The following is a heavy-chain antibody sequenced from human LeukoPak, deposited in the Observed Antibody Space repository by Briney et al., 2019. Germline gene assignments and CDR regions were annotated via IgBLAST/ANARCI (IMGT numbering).Heavy chain of an antibody. CDR1: GGSISSSSYY. D-gene: IGHD3-22*01. Sequence: SETLSLTCTVSGGSISSSSYYWGWIRQPPGKGLEWIGSIYYSGSTYYNPSLKSRVTISVGTSKNQFSLKLSSVTAADTAVYYCARLYYYDSSGYYYSYWGQGTLVTVSS. CDR3: ARLYYYDSSGYYYSY. CDR2: IYYSGST. J-gene: IGHJ4*02. V-gene: IGHV4-39*01.